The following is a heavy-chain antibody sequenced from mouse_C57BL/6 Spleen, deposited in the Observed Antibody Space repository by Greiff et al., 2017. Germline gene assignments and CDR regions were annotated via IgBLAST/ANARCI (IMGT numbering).Heavy chain of an antibody. CDR1: GYAFSSSW. CDR2: IYPGDGDT. CDR3: ARGGFIATVVADY. V-gene: IGHV1-82*01. D-gene: IGHD1-1*01. Sequence: VQLQQSGPELVKPGASVKISCKASGYAFSSSWMNWVKQRPGKGLEWIGRIYPGDGDTNYNEKFKSKATLTVDTSSSTAYMQLSSLTSEDSAVYYCARGGFIATVVADYWGQGTTLTVSS. J-gene: IGHJ2*01.